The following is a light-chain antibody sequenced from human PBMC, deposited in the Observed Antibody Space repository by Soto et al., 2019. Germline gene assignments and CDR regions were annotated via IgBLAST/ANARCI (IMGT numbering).Light chain of an antibody. CDR3: QQSYNAPIT. J-gene: IGKJ5*01. CDR2: VAS. CDR1: QTISSW. Sequence: DIQMTQSPSTLSGSVGDRVTITCRASQTISSWLAWYQQKPGKAPQLLIYVASRLESGVPSRFSGSGSGTDFTLTISSLQPEDFATYYCQQSYNAPITFGQGTRLEIK. V-gene: IGKV1-5*01.